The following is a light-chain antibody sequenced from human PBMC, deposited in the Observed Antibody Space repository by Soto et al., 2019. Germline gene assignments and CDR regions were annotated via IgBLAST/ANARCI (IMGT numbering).Light chain of an antibody. Sequence: DIQLTQSPSSLSASVGDRVTITCRASQSVRTYLNWYQHKPGTAPKVLIYAATSLQSGVPSRFSGSTSGTHFTLTISSLQPEDFATYYCQQYNSYSPTFGQGTKVDIK. J-gene: IGKJ1*01. CDR3: QQYNSYSPT. V-gene: IGKV1-39*01. CDR2: AAT. CDR1: QSVRTY.